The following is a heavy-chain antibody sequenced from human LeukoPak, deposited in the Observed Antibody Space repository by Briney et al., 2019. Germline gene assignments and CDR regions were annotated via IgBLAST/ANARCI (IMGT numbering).Heavy chain of an antibody. Sequence: SVKVSCKASGGTFSSYAISWVRQAPGQGLEWMGRIIPIFGIANYAQKFQGRATITADKSTSTAYMELSSLRSEDTAVYYCAGVTGSYYGMDVWGQGTTVTVSS. CDR2: IIPIFGIA. D-gene: IGHD1-20*01. V-gene: IGHV1-69*04. CDR1: GGTFSSYA. CDR3: AGVTGSYYGMDV. J-gene: IGHJ6*02.